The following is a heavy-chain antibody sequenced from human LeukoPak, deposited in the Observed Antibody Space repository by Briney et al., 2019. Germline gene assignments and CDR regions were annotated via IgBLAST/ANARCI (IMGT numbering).Heavy chain of an antibody. V-gene: IGHV3-74*01. CDR3: ARVPYDSERDFDY. Sequence: PGGSLRLSCAASGFTFSTYWMHWVRHAPGKGLMWVSSINSDGSTTNYAGSVKGRFTISRDNARNTLYLHMNSLRAEDTAVYYCARVPYDSERDFDYWGQGTLVTVSS. CDR1: GFTFSTYW. J-gene: IGHJ4*02. D-gene: IGHD3-10*01. CDR2: INSDGSTT.